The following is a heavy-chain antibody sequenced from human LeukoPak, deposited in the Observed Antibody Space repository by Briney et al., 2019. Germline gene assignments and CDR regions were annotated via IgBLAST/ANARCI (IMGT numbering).Heavy chain of an antibody. Sequence: PGGSLRLSCAASGFTFSSYWMSWVRQAPGKGLEWVANIKQDGSEKYFVDSVKGRFTISRDNAKNSVYLQMNSLRAEDTAVYYCARYYDFWSGYPYYFDYWGQGTLVTVSS. D-gene: IGHD3-3*01. CDR1: GFTFSSYW. J-gene: IGHJ4*02. CDR3: ARYYDFWSGYPYYFDY. CDR2: IKQDGSEK. V-gene: IGHV3-7*01.